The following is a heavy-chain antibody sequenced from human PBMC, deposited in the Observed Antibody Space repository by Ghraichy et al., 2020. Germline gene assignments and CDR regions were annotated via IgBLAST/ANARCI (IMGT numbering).Heavy chain of an antibody. D-gene: IGHD3-3*01. CDR1: GGTFSSYA. J-gene: IGHJ6*02. CDR3: AREEGAIFGVASYYYYGMDV. CDR2: IIPILGIA. V-gene: IGHV1-69*04. Sequence: SVKVSCKASGGTFSSYAISWVRQAPGQGLEWMGRIIPILGIANYAQKFQGRVTITADKSTSTAYMELSSLRSEDTAVYYCAREEGAIFGVASYYYYGMDVWGQGTTVTVSS.